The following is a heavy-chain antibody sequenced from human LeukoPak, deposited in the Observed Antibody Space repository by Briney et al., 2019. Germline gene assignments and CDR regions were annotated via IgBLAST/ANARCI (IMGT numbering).Heavy chain of an antibody. J-gene: IGHJ4*02. CDR1: GYSFTSYG. V-gene: IGHV1-18*01. CDR2: ISAYNGNT. D-gene: IGHD3-22*01. CDR3: ARPPYYYDSSGEFDY. Sequence: GESLKISCKGSGYSFTSYGISWVRQAPGQGLEWMGWISAYNGNTNYAQKLQGRVTMTTDTSTSTAYMELRSLRSDDTAVYYCARPPYYYDSSGEFDYWGQGTLVTVSS.